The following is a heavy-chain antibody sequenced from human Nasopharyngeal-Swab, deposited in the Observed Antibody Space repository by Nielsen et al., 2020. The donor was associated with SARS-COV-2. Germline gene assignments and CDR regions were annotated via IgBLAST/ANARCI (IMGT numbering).Heavy chain of an antibody. V-gene: IGHV4-59*01. D-gene: IGHD3-3*01. CDR2: IYYSGGT. J-gene: IGHJ6*03. CDR3: ARVGGLWSAGFYYYYMDV. Sequence: WIRQPPGKGLEWIGYIYYSGGTNYNPSLKSRVTISVDTSKNQFSLKLSTVTAADTAVYYCARVGGLWSAGFYYYYMDVWGKGTPVTVSS.